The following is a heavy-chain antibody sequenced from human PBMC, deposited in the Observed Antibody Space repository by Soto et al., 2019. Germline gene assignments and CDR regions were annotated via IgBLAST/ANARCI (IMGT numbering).Heavy chain of an antibody. Sequence: PSETLSLTCTVSGGSISSSSYYWGWIRQPPGKGLEWIGSIYYSGSTDYNPSLKSRVTISVDTSKNQFSLKLSSVTAADTAVYYCARGNTSGLFFDYWGQGTLVTVSS. CDR3: ARGNTSGLFFDY. CDR1: GGSISSSSYY. D-gene: IGHD6-19*01. CDR2: IYYSGST. V-gene: IGHV4-39*07. J-gene: IGHJ4*02.